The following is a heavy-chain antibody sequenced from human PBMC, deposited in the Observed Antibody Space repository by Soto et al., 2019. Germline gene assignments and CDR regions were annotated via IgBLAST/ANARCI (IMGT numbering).Heavy chain of an antibody. J-gene: IGHJ4*02. V-gene: IGHV1-69*12. CDR2: IIPIFGTA. CDR3: SRDSRYSCGWYSQVYFDY. D-gene: IGHD6-19*01. CDR1: GVTFSSYA. Sequence: QVQLVQSGAEVKKPGWSVKVSCKASGVTFSSYAISWVRQAPGQGLEWMGGIIPIFGTANYAQKFQGRVTITADESTSTAYIELSSVRSEDTAVYYCSRDSRYSCGWYSQVYFDYWGQGTLGTVSS.